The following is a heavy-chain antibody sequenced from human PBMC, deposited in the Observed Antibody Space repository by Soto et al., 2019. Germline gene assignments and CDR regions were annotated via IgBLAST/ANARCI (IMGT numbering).Heavy chain of an antibody. CDR2: ISGSGGST. J-gene: IGHJ4*02. Sequence: PGGSLRLSXAASGFTFSNYAVTWVRQAPGKGLEWVSTISGSGGSTYYADSVKGRFTISRDNSKNTLYLQMNSLRAEDTAVYYCAKDQGSSWYEIDYWGQGTLVTVS. D-gene: IGHD6-13*01. V-gene: IGHV3-23*01. CDR3: AKDQGSSWYEIDY. CDR1: GFTFSNYA.